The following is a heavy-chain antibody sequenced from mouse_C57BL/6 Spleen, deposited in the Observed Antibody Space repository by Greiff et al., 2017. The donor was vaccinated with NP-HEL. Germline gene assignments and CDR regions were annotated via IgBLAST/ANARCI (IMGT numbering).Heavy chain of an antibody. V-gene: IGHV2-2*01. CDR2: IWSGGST. J-gene: IGHJ3*01. D-gene: IGHD1-1*01. Sequence: QVQLKQSGPGLVQPSQSLSITCTVSGFSLTSYGVHWVRQSPGKGLEWLGVIWSGGSTDYNAALISRLSISKDNSKSQVFFKMNSLQADDTAIYYCARSYGSSSFAYWGQGTLVTVSA. CDR1: GFSLTSYG. CDR3: ARSYGSSSFAY.